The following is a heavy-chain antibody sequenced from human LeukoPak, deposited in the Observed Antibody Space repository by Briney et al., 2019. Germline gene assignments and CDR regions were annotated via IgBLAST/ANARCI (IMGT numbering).Heavy chain of an antibody. D-gene: IGHD1-1*01. V-gene: IGHV4-59*01. CDR2: LYSRGSP. CDR3: ARLQPNSGEWAFDI. J-gene: IGHJ3*02. Sequence: PSETLSLTCTVSGASISTYYWSWIRQSPGKGLEWIGYLYSRGSPNYNPSLKRRVTISVDTSKNHFSLTLSSVTAADTAAYYCARLQPNSGEWAFDIWGQGTMVTVSS. CDR1: GASISTYY.